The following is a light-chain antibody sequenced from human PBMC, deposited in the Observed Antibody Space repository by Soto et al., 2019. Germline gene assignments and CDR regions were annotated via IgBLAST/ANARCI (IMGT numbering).Light chain of an antibody. Sequence: DIALTQSPGTLSLSPGERAPLSCRASQSVSSNLAWYQQKPGQAPRLLIYGASTRATGIPARFSGSGSGTEFTLTISSLQSEDFAVYYCQQYNNWPPTFGQGTKVDIK. CDR1: QSVSSN. V-gene: IGKV3-15*01. CDR3: QQYNNWPPT. J-gene: IGKJ1*01. CDR2: GAS.